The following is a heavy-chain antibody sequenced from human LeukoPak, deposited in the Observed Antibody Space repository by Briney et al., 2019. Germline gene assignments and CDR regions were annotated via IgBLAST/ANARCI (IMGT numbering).Heavy chain of an antibody. V-gene: IGHV4-31*03. CDR3: ARNQGIAARPPYYYYYGMDV. J-gene: IGHJ6*02. Sequence: SQTLSLTCTVSGGSISSGGYYWSWLRQHPGKGLEWIGYIYYSGSTYYNPSLKSRVTISVDTSKNQFSLKLSSVTAAGTAVYYCARNQGIAARPPYYYYYGMDVWGQGTTVTVSS. D-gene: IGHD6-6*01. CDR2: IYYSGST. CDR1: GGSISSGGYY.